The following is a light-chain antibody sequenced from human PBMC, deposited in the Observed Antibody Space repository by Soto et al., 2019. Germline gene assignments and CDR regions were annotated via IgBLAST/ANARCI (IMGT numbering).Light chain of an antibody. CDR1: QSISRS. CDR3: QQRSSWHT. CDR2: DAS. V-gene: IGKV3-15*01. J-gene: IGKJ1*01. Sequence: EIVMTQSPATLSVSPGERATLSCRASQSISRSLAWYQQKPGQAPRLLISDASTRATGIPARFSGSGSGTEFTLTISSLQPDDSAIYYCQQRSSWHTFGQGTKVDIK.